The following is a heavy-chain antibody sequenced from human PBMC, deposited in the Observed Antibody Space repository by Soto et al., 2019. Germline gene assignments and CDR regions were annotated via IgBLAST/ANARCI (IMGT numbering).Heavy chain of an antibody. V-gene: IGHV3-66*01. J-gene: IGHJ4*02. D-gene: IGHD5-12*01. CDR2: IYSGGST. CDR1: GFTVSSNY. CDR3: ARDSGYSGYGLDY. Sequence: GGSLRLSCAASGFTVSSNYMSWVRQAPGKGLEWVSVIYSGGSTYYADSVKGRFTISRDNSKNTLYLQMNSLRAEDTAVYYCARDSGYSGYGLDYWGQGTLVTVSS.